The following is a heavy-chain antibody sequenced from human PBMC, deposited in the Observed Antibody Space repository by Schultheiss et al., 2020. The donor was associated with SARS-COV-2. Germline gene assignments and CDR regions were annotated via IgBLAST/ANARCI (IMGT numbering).Heavy chain of an antibody. V-gene: IGHV4-30-4*01. CDR3: ARGDGRSYGMDV. J-gene: IGHJ6*02. D-gene: IGHD2-15*01. Sequence: SETLSLTCTVSGGSISSGDYYWSWIRQPPGKGLEWIGEINHSGSTNYNPSLKSRVTMSVDTSKNQFSLKLSSVTAADTAVYYCARGDGRSYGMDVWGQGTTVTVSS. CDR2: INHSGST. CDR1: GGSISSGDYY.